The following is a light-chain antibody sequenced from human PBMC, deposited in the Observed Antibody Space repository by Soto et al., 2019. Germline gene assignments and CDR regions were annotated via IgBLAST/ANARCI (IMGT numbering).Light chain of an antibody. V-gene: IGLV2-14*01. CDR3: SSYTSSSTVV. J-gene: IGLJ2*01. Sequence: QYALTQPASVSGSPGQSITISCTGTSSDVGGYNYVSWYQQHPGKAPKRMIYEVSNRPSGVSNRFSGSKSGNTASLTISGLQAEDEADYYCSSYTSSSTVVFGGGTKLTVL. CDR1: SSDVGGYNY. CDR2: EVS.